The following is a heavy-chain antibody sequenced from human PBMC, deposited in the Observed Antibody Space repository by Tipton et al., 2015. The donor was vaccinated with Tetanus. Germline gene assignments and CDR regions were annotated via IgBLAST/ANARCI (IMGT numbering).Heavy chain of an antibody. Sequence: LRLSCTVSGGSISNYYWSWIRQPPGKGLEWIGYIYYSGTTNYNPSLKSRVTISVDPSKNHFSLQLTSVTAADAAVYYCARGGALARAFDIWGQGTIVTVPS. D-gene: IGHD1-26*01. CDR1: GGSISNYY. CDR2: IYYSGTT. V-gene: IGHV4-59*01. J-gene: IGHJ3*02. CDR3: ARGGALARAFDI.